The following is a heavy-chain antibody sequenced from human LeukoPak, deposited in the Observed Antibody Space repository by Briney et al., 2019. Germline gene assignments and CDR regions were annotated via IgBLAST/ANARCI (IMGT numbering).Heavy chain of an antibody. Sequence: GGSLRLSCAASGFTFSTYAMSWVRQAPGKGLEWVSTISGSGGSTYYADSVKGRFTISRDNSKNTLYLQMNSLRAEDTAVYYCAKAIGPRSGSYLGYWGQGTLVTVSS. CDR3: AKAIGPRSGSYLGY. J-gene: IGHJ4*02. D-gene: IGHD1-26*01. CDR1: GFTFSTYA. CDR2: ISGSGGST. V-gene: IGHV3-23*01.